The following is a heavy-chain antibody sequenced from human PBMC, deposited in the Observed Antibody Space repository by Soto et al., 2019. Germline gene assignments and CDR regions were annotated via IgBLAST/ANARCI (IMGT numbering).Heavy chain of an antibody. J-gene: IGHJ6*02. CDR1: GGTFSSYA. V-gene: IGHV1-69*01. D-gene: IGHD3-3*01. Sequence: QVQLVQSGAEVKKPGSSVKVSCKASGGTFSSYAISWVRQAPGQGLEWMGGLIPIFGTANYAQKFQGRVTITADESTNTAYMELGSLRSADTAVYYCASGNNDFWSGYHDYYYGMDVWGQGTTVTVSS. CDR2: LIPIFGTA. CDR3: ASGNNDFWSGYHDYYYGMDV.